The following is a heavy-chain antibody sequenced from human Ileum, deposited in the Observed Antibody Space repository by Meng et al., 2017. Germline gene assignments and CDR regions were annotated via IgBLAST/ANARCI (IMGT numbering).Heavy chain of an antibody. J-gene: IGHJ6*02. CDR2: ISSSGSTI. CDR1: GFTFSSYE. V-gene: IGHV3-48*03. CDR3: ARQSGSYLLGAYYYYYGMDV. D-gene: IGHD1-26*01. Sequence: GGSLRLSCAASGFTFSSYEMSWVRQAPGKGLEWVSYISSSGSTIYYADSVKGRFTISRDNAKNSLYLQMNSLRAEDTAVYYCARQSGSYLLGAYYYYYGMDVWGQGTTVTVSS.